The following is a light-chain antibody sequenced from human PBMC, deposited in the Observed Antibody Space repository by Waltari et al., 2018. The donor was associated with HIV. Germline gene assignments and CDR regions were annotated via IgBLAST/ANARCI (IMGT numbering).Light chain of an antibody. J-gene: IGKJ4*01. CDR3: QQSHEPPLT. Sequence: IQVTQSPSSLSAYTGDTVIITCRASQHIRNDLNWYLYKPGTSPRLLIYSASGLQRGVPSRFTASGSGTEFNFTISGLQSEDCATYYCQQSHEPPLTFGGGTKVEIK. V-gene: IGKV1-39*01. CDR1: QHIRND. CDR2: SAS.